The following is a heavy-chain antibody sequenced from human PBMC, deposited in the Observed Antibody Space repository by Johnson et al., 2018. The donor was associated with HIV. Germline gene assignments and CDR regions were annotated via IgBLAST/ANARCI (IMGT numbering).Heavy chain of an antibody. CDR3: AKDQALTYDFWSGPPLDAFDI. CDR1: GFTFSSYA. Sequence: QVKLVESGGGLVQPGGSLRLSCAASGFTFSSYAMHWVRQAPGKGLEWVAVISYDGSNKYYADSVKGRFTISRDNSKNTLYLQMNSLRAEDTAVYYCAKDQALTYDFWSGPPLDAFDIWGQGTMVTVSS. D-gene: IGHD3-3*01. V-gene: IGHV3-30-3*01. J-gene: IGHJ3*02. CDR2: ISYDGSNK.